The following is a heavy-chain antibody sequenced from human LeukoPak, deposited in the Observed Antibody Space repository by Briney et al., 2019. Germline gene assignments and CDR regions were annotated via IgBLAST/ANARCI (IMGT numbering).Heavy chain of an antibody. Sequence: QTLSLTCAISGDSVSRHDLTWDWVRQSPSRGLEWLGRTFYRSKWYNDYAVSVKSRITVSPDTSKNQFSLHLNSVTPEDTAVYYCVRSYDWVFDYWGQGTRVTVSS. V-gene: IGHV6-1*01. CDR2: TFYRSKWYN. J-gene: IGHJ4*02. D-gene: IGHD1-1*01. CDR1: GDSVSRHDLT. CDR3: VRSYDWVFDY.